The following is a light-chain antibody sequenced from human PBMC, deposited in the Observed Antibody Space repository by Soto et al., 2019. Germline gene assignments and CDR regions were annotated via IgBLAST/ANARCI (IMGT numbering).Light chain of an antibody. V-gene: IGLV2-8*01. CDR1: SSDVGGYNY. CDR3: SSYRYSSTLVV. J-gene: IGLJ2*01. Sequence: QSALTQPPSASGSPGQSVAISCTGTSSDVGGYNYVSWYQQHPGKAPKLMIYEVNKRPSGVPDRFSGSKSGNTASLTVSGLQAEDEADYYCSSYRYSSTLVVFGGGTKLTVL. CDR2: EVN.